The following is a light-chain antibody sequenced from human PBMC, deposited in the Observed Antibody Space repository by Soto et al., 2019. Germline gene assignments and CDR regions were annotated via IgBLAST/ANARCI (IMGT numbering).Light chain of an antibody. Sequence: EIVLTHSPGTLSLSPGEIATLSCWASQSVSSSYLAWYQQKPGQAPRLLIYGASSRATGIPDRFSGSGSGTDFTRTISRLEPEDFALYYCQQYGGSPRTFGQGTKVDIK. CDR1: QSVSSSY. V-gene: IGKV3-20*01. CDR2: GAS. J-gene: IGKJ1*01. CDR3: QQYGGSPRT.